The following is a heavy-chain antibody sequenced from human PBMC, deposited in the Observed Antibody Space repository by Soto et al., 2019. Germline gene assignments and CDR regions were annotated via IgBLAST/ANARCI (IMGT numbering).Heavy chain of an antibody. CDR1: QGSIDNSHSF. CDR3: PRVVAAAPRQNDFGS. V-gene: IGHV4-39*01. J-gene: IGHJ4*02. Sequence: PTETLSLTCDVPQGSIDNSHSFWGWIRQPPGKGLEFIGSVYYSRGAYYNPSLKSRVTVSVDTSKNQLSLRVNSVTAADSAVYYCPRVVAAAPRQNDFGSCCQALLLTVYS. CDR2: VYYSRGA. D-gene: IGHD2-15*01.